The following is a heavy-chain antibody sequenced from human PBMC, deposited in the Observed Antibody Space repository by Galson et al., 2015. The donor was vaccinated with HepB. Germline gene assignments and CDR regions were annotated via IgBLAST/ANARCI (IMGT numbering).Heavy chain of an antibody. Sequence: TLSLTCTVSGGSISSGSYYWSWIRQPAGKGLEWIGRIYTSGSTNYNPSLKSRVTMSVDTSKNQFSLKLSSVTAADTAVYYCARGGDFWSGYRGMIAYWGQGTLVTVSS. D-gene: IGHD3-3*01. V-gene: IGHV4-61*02. J-gene: IGHJ4*02. CDR1: GGSISSGSYY. CDR2: IYTSGST. CDR3: ARGGDFWSGYRGMIAY.